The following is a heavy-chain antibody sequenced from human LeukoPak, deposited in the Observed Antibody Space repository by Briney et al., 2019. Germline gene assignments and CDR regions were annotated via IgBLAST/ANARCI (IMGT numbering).Heavy chain of an antibody. J-gene: IGHJ3*02. CDR2: IIPIFGTA. D-gene: IGHD2-21*02. CDR1: GGTFSSYA. Sequence: SVKVSCKASGGTFSSYAISWVRQAPGQGLEWMGGIIPIFGTANYAQKFQGRVTITADESTSTAYMELSSLRSEDTAVYYCARDLVVVTGLRTRGSFDIWGQGTMVTVSS. CDR3: ARDLVVVTGLRTRGSFDI. V-gene: IGHV1-69*13.